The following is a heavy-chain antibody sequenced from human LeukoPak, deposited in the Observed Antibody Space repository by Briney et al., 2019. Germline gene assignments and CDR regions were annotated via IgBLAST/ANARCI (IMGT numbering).Heavy chain of an antibody. D-gene: IGHD1-26*01. J-gene: IGHJ6*02. CDR1: GGSISSVSYY. CDR2: IYTSGST. CDR3: AREKVGRYYYYYGMDV. Sequence: SETLSLTCTVSGGSISSVSYYWSWIRQPAGKGLEWIGRIYTSGSTNYNPSLKSRVTISVDASKDQSSLKLSSVTAADTAVYYCAREKVGRYYYYYGMDVWGQGTTVTVSS. V-gene: IGHV4-61*02.